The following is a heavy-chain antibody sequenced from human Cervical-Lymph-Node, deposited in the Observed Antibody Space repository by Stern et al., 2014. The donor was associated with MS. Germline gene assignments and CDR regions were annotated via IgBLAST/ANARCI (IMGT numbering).Heavy chain of an antibody. J-gene: IGHJ4*02. CDR3: ARSPPYYEFWNDYYYFDY. D-gene: IGHD3-3*01. Sequence: QVTLKESGPALVKPTQTLTLTCTFSGFSLSTSGMRVSWIRQPPGKALEWLARIDWDDDKFYSTSLKTRLTISKDTSKNQVVLTMTNMDPVDTATYYCARSPPYYEFWNDYYYFDYWGQGTLVGVSS. V-gene: IGHV2-70*04. CDR1: GFSLSTSGMR. CDR2: IDWDDDK.